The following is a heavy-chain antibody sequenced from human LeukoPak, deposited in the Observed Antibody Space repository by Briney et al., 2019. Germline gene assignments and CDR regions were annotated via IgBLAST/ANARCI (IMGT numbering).Heavy chain of an antibody. Sequence: GGSLRPSCAASGFTFSTFGMIWVRQAPGKGLDWVSSISSRSYIYYADAVKARFTISRDNDRNSLYLQMNSLRADDTAVYYCARLMFIAVGNWYFDLWGRGTLVTVSS. CDR2: ISSRSYI. CDR1: GFTFSTFG. V-gene: IGHV3-21*01. CDR3: ARLMFIAVGNWYFDL. D-gene: IGHD6-19*01. J-gene: IGHJ2*01.